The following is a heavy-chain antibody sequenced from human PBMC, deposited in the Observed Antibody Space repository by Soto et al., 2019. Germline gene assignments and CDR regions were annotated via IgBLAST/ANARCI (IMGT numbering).Heavy chain of an antibody. CDR2: IYHSGST. CDR1: GGSISSGGYY. Sequence: SETLSLTCTVSGGSISSGGYYWSWIRQPPGKGLEWIGEIYHSGSTNYNPSLKSRFTISRDNAKNSLYLQMNSLRAEDTAVYYCTRDHGYGYGMDVWGQGTTVTVSS. V-gene: IGHV4-39*02. D-gene: IGHD5-12*01. CDR3: TRDHGYGYGMDV. J-gene: IGHJ6*02.